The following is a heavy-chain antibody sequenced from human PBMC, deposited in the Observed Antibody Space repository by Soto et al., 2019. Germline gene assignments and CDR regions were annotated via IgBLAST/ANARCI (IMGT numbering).Heavy chain of an antibody. V-gene: IGHV3-74*01. CDR3: ARLPIRVLEVDPPAGIDAFDI. D-gene: IGHD2-8*01. CDR2: INSDGSST. J-gene: IGHJ3*02. CDR1: GFTFSSYW. Sequence: GGSLRLSCAASGFTFSSYWMHWVRQAPGKGLVWVSRINSDGSSTSYADSVKGRFTISRDNAKNTLYLQMNSLRAEDTAVYYCARLPIRVLEVDPPAGIDAFDIWGQGTMVTVSS.